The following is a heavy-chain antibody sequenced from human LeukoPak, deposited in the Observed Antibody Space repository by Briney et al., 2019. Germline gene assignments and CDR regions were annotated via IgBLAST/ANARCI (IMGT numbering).Heavy chain of an antibody. J-gene: IGHJ4*02. CDR1: GFTFSDHY. CDR3: ATFPSGSWSAY. CDR2: TRNKPHKYTT. V-gene: IGHV3-72*01. D-gene: IGHD1-26*01. Sequence: HPGGSLRLSCAASGFTFSDHYMDWVRQAPGKGLEWVGRTRNKPHKYTTEYAASVKGRFIVSRDDSKNSFYLQMNSLKTEDTAVYYCATFPSGSWSAYWGQGTLVTVSS.